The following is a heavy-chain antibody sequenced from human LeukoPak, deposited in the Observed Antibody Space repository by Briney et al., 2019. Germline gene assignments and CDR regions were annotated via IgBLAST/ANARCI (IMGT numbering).Heavy chain of an antibody. Sequence: PGGSLRLSCAASGFIVSSNYMNWVRQAPGKGLEWVSVIYSGGSTSYADSVKGRFTISRDNSRNTVSLQMNTLRAEDTAVYYCARGNSYDSSGYPEYFQNWGQGTLVTVSS. CDR1: GFIVSSNY. CDR3: ARGNSYDSSGYPEYFQN. CDR2: IYSGGST. D-gene: IGHD3-22*01. J-gene: IGHJ1*01. V-gene: IGHV3-66*01.